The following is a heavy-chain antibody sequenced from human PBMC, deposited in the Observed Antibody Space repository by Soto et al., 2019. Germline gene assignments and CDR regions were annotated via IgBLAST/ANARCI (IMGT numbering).Heavy chain of an antibody. CDR3: ATGTYYDFWSGYYTGPPGAFDI. J-gene: IGHJ3*02. CDR1: GFTFSSYG. V-gene: IGHV3-30*03. Sequence: GGSLRLSCAASGFTFSSYGMHWVRQAPGKGLEWVAVISYDGSNKYYADSVKGRFTTSRDNSKNTLYLQMNSLRDEDTAVYYCATGTYYDFWSGYYTGPPGAFDIWGQGTMVTVSS. CDR2: ISYDGSNK. D-gene: IGHD3-3*01.